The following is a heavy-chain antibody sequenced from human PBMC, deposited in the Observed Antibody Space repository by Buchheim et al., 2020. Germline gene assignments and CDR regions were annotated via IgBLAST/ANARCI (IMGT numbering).Heavy chain of an antibody. Sequence: EVQLVESGGGLVQPGGSLRLSCAASGFTFSSYSMNWVRQAPGKGLEWVSYISSSSSTIYYADSVKGRFTISRDNATNSLYLQMNSLRAEDTAVYYCARDYTAMAPYYYYYYGMDVWGQGTT. CDR3: ARDYTAMAPYYYYYYGMDV. V-gene: IGHV3-48*01. J-gene: IGHJ6*02. CDR2: ISSSSSTI. D-gene: IGHD5-18*01. CDR1: GFTFSSYS.